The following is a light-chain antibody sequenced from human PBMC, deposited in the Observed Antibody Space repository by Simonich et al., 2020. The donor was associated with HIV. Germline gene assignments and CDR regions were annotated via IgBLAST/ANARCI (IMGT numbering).Light chain of an antibody. CDR2: AAS. Sequence: DIQLTQSPSFLSASVGDRVTITCRASQSISSYLNWYQQKPGKAPKLLLYAASRLESGVPSRFSGSGSGTDFTLIISSLQPEDFATYYCQQSNYTPYTFGQGTKLEIK. V-gene: IGKV1-39*01. CDR1: QSISSY. J-gene: IGKJ2*01. CDR3: QQSNYTPYT.